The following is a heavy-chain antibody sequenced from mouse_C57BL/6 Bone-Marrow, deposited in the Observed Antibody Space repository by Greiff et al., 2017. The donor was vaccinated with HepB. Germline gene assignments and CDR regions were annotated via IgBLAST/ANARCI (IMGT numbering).Heavy chain of an antibody. J-gene: IGHJ2*01. CDR2: INPYNVGT. D-gene: IGHD2-10*02. Sequence: EVQLQQSGPVLVKPGASVKMSCKASGYTFTDYYMNWVKQSHGKSLEWIGVINPYNVGTSYNQKFKGKATLTVDKSSSTAYMELNSLTSEDSAVYYCARVWYPYFDYWGQGTTLTVSS. V-gene: IGHV1-19*01. CDR1: GYTFTDYY. CDR3: ARVWYPYFDY.